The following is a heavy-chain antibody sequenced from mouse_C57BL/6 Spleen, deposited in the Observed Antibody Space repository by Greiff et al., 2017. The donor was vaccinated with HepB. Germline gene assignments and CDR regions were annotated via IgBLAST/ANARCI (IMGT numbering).Heavy chain of an antibody. CDR1: GFTFSSYA. J-gene: IGHJ2*01. Sequence: EVQLVESGEGLVKPGGSLKLSCAASGFTFSSYAMSWVRQTPEKRLEWVAYISSGGDYIYYADTVKGRFTISRDNARNTLYLQMSSLKSEDTAMYYCTSVYYYGSSLHFDYWGQGTTLTVSS. V-gene: IGHV5-9-1*02. D-gene: IGHD1-1*01. CDR2: ISSGGDYI. CDR3: TSVYYYGSSLHFDY.